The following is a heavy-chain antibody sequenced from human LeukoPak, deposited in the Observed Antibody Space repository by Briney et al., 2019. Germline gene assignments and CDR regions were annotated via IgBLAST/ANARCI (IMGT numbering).Heavy chain of an antibody. D-gene: IGHD6-19*01. Sequence: PSETLSLTCTVSGGSISSGSYYWSWIRQPAGKGLEWFGRIYTSGSTNYNPSLKSRVTISVDTSKNQFSLKLSSVTAADTAVYYCASSRGWDPSGWGAFDIWGQGTMVTVSS. CDR3: ASSRGWDPSGWGAFDI. CDR2: IYTSGST. CDR1: GGSISSGSYY. V-gene: IGHV4-61*02. J-gene: IGHJ3*02.